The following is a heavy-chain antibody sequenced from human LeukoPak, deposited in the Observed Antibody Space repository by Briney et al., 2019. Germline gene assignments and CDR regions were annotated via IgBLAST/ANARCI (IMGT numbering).Heavy chain of an antibody. V-gene: IGHV3-23*01. Sequence: GGSLRLSCAASGFTFSSYAMSWVRQAPGKGLEWVSAISGSGGSTYYADSVKGRFTISRDNSKNTLYLQMNSLRAEDTAVYYCAKDGIAAPYPNWFDPWGQGTLVTVSS. D-gene: IGHD6-13*01. CDR2: ISGSGGST. CDR3: AKDGIAAPYPNWFDP. J-gene: IGHJ5*02. CDR1: GFTFSSYA.